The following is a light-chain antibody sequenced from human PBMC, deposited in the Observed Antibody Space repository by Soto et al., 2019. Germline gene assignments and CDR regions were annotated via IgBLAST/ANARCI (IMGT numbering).Light chain of an antibody. V-gene: IGKV2-30*01. J-gene: IGKJ1*01. CDR1: QSLVYSDGNTY. CDR2: KVS. Sequence: DAVMSQSPLSLPVTLGQPASLSCRASQSLVYSDGNTYLNWFQQRPGQSPRSLIYKVSNLDSGVTDRFRGSESGTDFTLKISRVQAEDVGVYYCMQGTHWTKTFGQGTKVDIK. CDR3: MQGTHWTKT.